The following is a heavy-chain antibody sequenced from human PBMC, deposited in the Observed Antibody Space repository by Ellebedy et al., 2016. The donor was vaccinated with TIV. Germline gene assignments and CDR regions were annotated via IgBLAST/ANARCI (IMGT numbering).Heavy chain of an antibody. Sequence: GESLKISCAASGFTFSNYAMTWVRQAPGQGLEWVSVITGSGRNKYYADYVKGRFTISRDNSKNMVYLQMNILRVEDTAVYCAKSLGKGDYSSVSWGQGILVTVSS. CDR1: GFTFSNYA. J-gene: IGHJ5*02. CDR3: KSLGKGDYSSVS. D-gene: IGHD4-17*01. V-gene: IGHV3-23*01. CDR2: ITGSGRNK.